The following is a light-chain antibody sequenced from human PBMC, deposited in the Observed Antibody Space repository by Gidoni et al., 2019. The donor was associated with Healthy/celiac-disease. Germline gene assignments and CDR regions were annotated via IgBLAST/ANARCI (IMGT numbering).Light chain of an antibody. J-gene: IGKJ1*01. CDR1: QSVLYSSNNKNY. V-gene: IGKV4-1*01. Sequence: DIVMTQSPDSLAVSLGERATINCKPSQSVLYSSNNKNYLAWYQQKPGQPPKLLIYWASTRASGVPDRFSGSGSGPDFTLTISSLQAEDVAVYYCQQYSSTPRTFGQGTKVEIK. CDR2: WAS. CDR3: QQYSSTPRT.